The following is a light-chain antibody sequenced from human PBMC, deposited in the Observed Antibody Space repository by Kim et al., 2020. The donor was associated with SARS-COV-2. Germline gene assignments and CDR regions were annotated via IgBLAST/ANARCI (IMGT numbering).Light chain of an antibody. J-gene: IGKJ4*01. Sequence: DIQMTQSPSSLSASLGDRVTITCQASQDISNYLNWYQQKPGKAPKLLINDASNLETGVPSRFSGSGSGTDFTLTISSLQPEDFATYYCQQANSFPFTFGGGTKVDIK. CDR2: DAS. CDR3: QQANSFPFT. V-gene: IGKV1-33*01. CDR1: QDISNY.